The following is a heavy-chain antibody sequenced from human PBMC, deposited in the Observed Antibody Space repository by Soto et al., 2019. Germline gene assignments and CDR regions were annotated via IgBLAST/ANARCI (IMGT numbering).Heavy chain of an antibody. Sequence: SETLSLTCTVSGGSISSGGYYWSWIRQHPGKGLEWIGYIYYSGSTYYNPSLKSRVTISVDTSKNQFSLKLSSVTAADTAVYYCARKGRGYSYGQLDYWGQGTLVTVSS. J-gene: IGHJ4*02. CDR2: IYYSGST. CDR1: GGSISSGGYY. CDR3: ARKGRGYSYGQLDY. D-gene: IGHD5-18*01. V-gene: IGHV4-31*03.